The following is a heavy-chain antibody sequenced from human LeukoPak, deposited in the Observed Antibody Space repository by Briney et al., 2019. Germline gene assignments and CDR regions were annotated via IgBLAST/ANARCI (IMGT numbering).Heavy chain of an antibody. J-gene: IGHJ4*02. CDR2: MHYSGST. CDR3: ARHGTGGVYDY. CDR1: GGSISSYY. D-gene: IGHD1-1*01. Sequence: SETLSLTCTVSGGSISSYYWSWIRQPPRKGLEWIAYMHYSGSTNYNPSLKSRVTISVDTSKNQSSLKLTSVTAADTAVYYCARHGTGGVYDYWGQGTVVTVSS. V-gene: IGHV4-59*08.